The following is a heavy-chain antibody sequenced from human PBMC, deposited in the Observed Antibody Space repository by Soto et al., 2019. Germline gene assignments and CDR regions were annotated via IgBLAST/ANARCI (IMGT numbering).Heavy chain of an antibody. Sequence: SETLSLTCTVSGGSISSSSYYWGWIRQPPGKGLEWIGSIYYSGSTYYNPSLKSRVTISVDTSKNQFSLKLSSVTAADTAVYYCARGKVVVVPAAIVGRYYYYMDVWGKGTTVTVSS. D-gene: IGHD2-2*01. CDR3: ARGKVVVVPAAIVGRYYYYMDV. J-gene: IGHJ6*03. CDR1: GGSISSSSYY. V-gene: IGHV4-39*07. CDR2: IYYSGST.